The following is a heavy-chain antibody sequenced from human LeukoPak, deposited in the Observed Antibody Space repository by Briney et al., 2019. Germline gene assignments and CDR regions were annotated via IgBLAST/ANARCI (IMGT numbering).Heavy chain of an antibody. CDR3: ARDFRYHDSSGYYSFDY. CDR1: GFTFNTYS. Sequence: GGSLRLSCAASGFTFNTYSMNWVRQAPGRGLEWVSYISDSSRKIYYADSVKGRFTISRDNAKNSLYLQMNSLRAEDTAVYYCARDFRYHDSSGYYSFDYWGQGTLVTVSS. V-gene: IGHV3-48*01. J-gene: IGHJ4*02. D-gene: IGHD3-22*01. CDR2: ISDSSRKI.